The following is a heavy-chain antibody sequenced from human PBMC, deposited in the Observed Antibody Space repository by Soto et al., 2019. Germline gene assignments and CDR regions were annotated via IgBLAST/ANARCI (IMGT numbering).Heavy chain of an antibody. V-gene: IGHV3-30*18. CDR2: ISYDGSNK. CDR3: AKDPRLAAAGPNWFDP. D-gene: IGHD6-13*01. J-gene: IGHJ5*02. Sequence: QVQLVESGGGVVQPGRSLRLSCAASGFTFSSYGMHWVRQAPGKGLEWVAVISYDGSNKYYADSVKGRFTISRDNSKNTLYLQMNSLRAEDTAVYYCAKDPRLAAAGPNWFDPWGQGTLVTVSA. CDR1: GFTFSSYG.